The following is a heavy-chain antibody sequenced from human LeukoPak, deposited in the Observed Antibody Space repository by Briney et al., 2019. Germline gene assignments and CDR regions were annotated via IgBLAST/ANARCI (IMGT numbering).Heavy chain of an antibody. Sequence: SETLSLTCTVSGGSISSYYWGWIRQPPGKGLEWIGYIYYSGSTNYNPSLKSRVTISVDTSKNQFSLKLSSVTAADTAVYYCARSGEVVVAAVPYGMDVWGQGTTVTVSS. CDR3: ARSGEVVVAAVPYGMDV. D-gene: IGHD2-15*01. CDR2: IYYSGST. V-gene: IGHV4-59*01. J-gene: IGHJ6*02. CDR1: GGSISSYY.